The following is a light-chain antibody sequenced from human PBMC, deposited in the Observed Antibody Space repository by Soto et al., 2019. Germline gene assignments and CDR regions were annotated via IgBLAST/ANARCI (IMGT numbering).Light chain of an antibody. CDR3: HRLYSSPT. V-gene: IGKV3-20*01. CDR1: QSVSSNY. J-gene: IGKJ2*01. Sequence: EIVLTQSPGTLSLSPGEGATLSCRASQSVSSNYLAWYQQKPGQAPRLRIYAASSRAAGIPGKFSGSGSRTDFALTISRLKPEDFAGYFCHRLYSSPTFGLGTKVEI. CDR2: AAS.